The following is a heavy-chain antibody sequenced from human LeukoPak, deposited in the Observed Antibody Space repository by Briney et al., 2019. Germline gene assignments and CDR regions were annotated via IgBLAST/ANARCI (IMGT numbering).Heavy chain of an antibody. D-gene: IGHD4-17*01. Sequence: ASVKVSCKASGYTFTGYYMHWVRQAPGQGLEWMGWISPNSGGTNYAQKFQGRVTMTRDTSISTAYMELSRLRSDDTAMYYCARLRLPDGNNYGDYALDYWGQGTLLTVSS. CDR1: GYTFTGYY. J-gene: IGHJ4*02. CDR3: ARLRLPDGNNYGDYALDY. V-gene: IGHV1-2*02. CDR2: ISPNSGGT.